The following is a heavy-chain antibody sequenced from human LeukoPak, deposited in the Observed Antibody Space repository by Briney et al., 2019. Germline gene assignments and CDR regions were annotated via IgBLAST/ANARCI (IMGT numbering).Heavy chain of an antibody. Sequence: SVKVSCKASGGTFSSYAISWVRQAPGQGLEWMGGIIPILGIANYAQKFQGRVTITADKSTSTAYMELSSLRSEDTAVYYCTRVPSTYYYDSSAPYWGQGTLVTVSS. CDR3: TRVPSTYYYDSSAPY. J-gene: IGHJ4*02. CDR1: GGTFSSYA. CDR2: IIPILGIA. V-gene: IGHV1-69*10. D-gene: IGHD3-22*01.